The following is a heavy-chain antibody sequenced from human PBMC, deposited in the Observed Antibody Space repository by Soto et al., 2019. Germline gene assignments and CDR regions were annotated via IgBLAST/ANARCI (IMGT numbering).Heavy chain of an antibody. CDR2: IRSKANSYAT. J-gene: IGHJ6*02. V-gene: IGHV3-73*01. CDR1: GFTFSGSA. CDR3: TRVYATYYYGMDV. Sequence: PGGSLRLSCAASGFTFSGSAMHWVRQASGKGLEWVGRIRSKANSYATAYAASVKGRFTISRDDSKNTAYLQMNSLKTEDTAVYYCTRVYATYYYGMDVWGQGTTVTVSS. D-gene: IGHD1-20*01.